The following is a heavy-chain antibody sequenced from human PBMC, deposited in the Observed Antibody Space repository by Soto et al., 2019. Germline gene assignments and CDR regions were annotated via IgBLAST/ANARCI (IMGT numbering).Heavy chain of an antibody. CDR1: GFTFTSYS. CDR3: ARGGNGFDF. CDR2: ISSSGGFI. D-gene: IGHD5-12*01. J-gene: IGHJ4*02. V-gene: IGHV3-21*01. Sequence: GGPLRLSCAASGFTFTSYSLNWVRQAPGKGLEWVSSISSSGGFIFYADSVKGRFTISRDNARKSVYLEMNSLRAEDTALYYCARGGNGFDFWGQGTLVTVSS.